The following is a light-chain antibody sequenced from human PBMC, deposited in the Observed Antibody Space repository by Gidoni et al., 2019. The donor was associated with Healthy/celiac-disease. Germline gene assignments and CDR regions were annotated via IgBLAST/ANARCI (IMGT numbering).Light chain of an antibody. J-gene: IGKJ5*01. CDR3: QQYNSYSLT. Sequence: DIQMTQSPSTLSASVGDRVTITCLASQTISNWLAWYQLKPGNAPKVLIYKASSLESGVPSRFSGSGSGTEFTLTISSLQPDDFATYYCQQYNSYSLTFGQGTRLEIK. V-gene: IGKV1-5*03. CDR1: QTISNW. CDR2: KAS.